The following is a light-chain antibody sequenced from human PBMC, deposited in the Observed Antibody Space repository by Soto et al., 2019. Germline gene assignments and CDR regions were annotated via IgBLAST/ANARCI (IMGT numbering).Light chain of an antibody. V-gene: IGKV3-11*01. CDR2: DAS. J-gene: IGKJ5*01. CDR3: QQRSNWPIT. Sequence: EIVLTQSPATLSLSPGDSSTLSFMATRSVSSYLAWYQQKPGQAPRLLIYDASSRPTDIPARFSGSGSGTDFTLTISSLEPEDFALYYCQQRSNWPITFGQGTRLEIK. CDR1: RSVSSY.